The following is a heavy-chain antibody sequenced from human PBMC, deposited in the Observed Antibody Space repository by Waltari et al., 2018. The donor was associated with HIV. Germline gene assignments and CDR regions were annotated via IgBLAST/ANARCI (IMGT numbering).Heavy chain of an antibody. J-gene: IGHJ4*02. CDR2: SLHSGNT. Sequence: QVQLQESGPGLVKPSETLSPTCPVSRYSIASGYYWGWIRQPPGKALEWIGSSLHSGNTYYNPSLKSRLTISLDTSKNQVSLKLSSVTAADTAVYYCASGSRRGHSHGIDYWGQGTLVTVSS. CDR1: RYSIASGYY. V-gene: IGHV4-38-2*01. D-gene: IGHD5-18*01. CDR3: ASGSRRGHSHGIDY.